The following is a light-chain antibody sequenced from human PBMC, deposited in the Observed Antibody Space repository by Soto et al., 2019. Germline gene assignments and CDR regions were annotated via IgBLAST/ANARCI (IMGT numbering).Light chain of an antibody. V-gene: IGLV2-14*01. CDR2: EVT. Sequence: QSALSQPASVSGSPGQSITMSCTGTSSDVGAYNSVSWYQQHPGKAPKLMIFEVTKRPSGTSNRFSGSKSVNTASLTISGLQAEDEADYYCASYTSSSTWVFGGGTKLTVL. CDR1: SSDVGAYNS. CDR3: ASYTSSSTWV. J-gene: IGLJ3*02.